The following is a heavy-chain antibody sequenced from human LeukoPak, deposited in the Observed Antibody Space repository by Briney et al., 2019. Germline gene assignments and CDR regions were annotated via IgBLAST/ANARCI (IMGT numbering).Heavy chain of an antibody. Sequence: ASVKVSCKASVSTFISYDINWVREAAGQGLEWMGWMNPNTGNTGYAQKFQGRVTMTRNTSMSTAYMELSSLRSDDTAVFYCARGPPESSSSDYWVQGTLVTVSS. CDR1: VSTFISYD. V-gene: IGHV1-8*01. J-gene: IGHJ4*02. CDR2: MNPNTGNT. CDR3: ARGPPESSSSDY. D-gene: IGHD6-13*01.